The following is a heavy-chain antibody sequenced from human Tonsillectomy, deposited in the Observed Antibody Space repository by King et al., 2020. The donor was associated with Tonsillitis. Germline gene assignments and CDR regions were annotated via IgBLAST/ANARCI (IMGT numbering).Heavy chain of an antibody. CDR1: GFTFSTYP. Sequence: VQLVESGGGLVQPGGSLRLSCAASGFTFSTYPMSWVRQAPGKGLEWVSTIHDNNVNTFYPDSVRGRFTISRDISKSTLFLQMDSLRAEDTATYYCATRRNWGAFDQWGQGTLVTVSS. CDR2: IHDNNVNT. D-gene: IGHD7-27*01. CDR3: ATRRNWGAFDQ. J-gene: IGHJ4*02. V-gene: IGHV3-23*04.